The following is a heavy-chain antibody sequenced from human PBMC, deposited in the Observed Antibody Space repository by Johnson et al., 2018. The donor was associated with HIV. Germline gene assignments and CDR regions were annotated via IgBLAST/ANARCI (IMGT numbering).Heavy chain of an antibody. D-gene: IGHD3-9*01. V-gene: IGHV3-66*04. CDR1: GFTVSSNY. Sequence: VQLVESGGGVVQPGRSLRLSCAASGFTVSSNYMSWVRQAPGKGLEWVSVIYSGGSTYYADSVKGRFTISRDNAKNSLYLQMNSLRAEDTAVYYCARQKRYWRNAFDIWGQGTIVTVSS. J-gene: IGHJ3*02. CDR3: ARQKRYWRNAFDI. CDR2: IYSGGST.